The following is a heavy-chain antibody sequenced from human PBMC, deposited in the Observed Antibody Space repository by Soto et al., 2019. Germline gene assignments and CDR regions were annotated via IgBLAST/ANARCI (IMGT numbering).Heavy chain of an antibody. Sequence: SLRLSCAASGFTFSSYGMHWVRQAPGKGLEWVAVIWYDGSNKYYADSVKGRFTISRDNSKNTLYLQMNSLRAEDTAVYYCAREGCSSTSCYYYFDYWGQGTLVTVSS. CDR2: IWYDGSNK. CDR3: AREGCSSTSCYYYFDY. J-gene: IGHJ4*02. V-gene: IGHV3-33*01. CDR1: GFTFSSYG. D-gene: IGHD2-2*01.